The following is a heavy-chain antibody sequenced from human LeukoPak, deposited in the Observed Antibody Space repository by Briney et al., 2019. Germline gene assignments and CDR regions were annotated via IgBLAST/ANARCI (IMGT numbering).Heavy chain of an antibody. J-gene: IGHJ5*02. CDR1: GGSISSGGYS. CDR3: ARGYSSYFDP. D-gene: IGHD6-6*01. Sequence: PSQTLSLTCAVSGGSISSGGYSWSWIRQPPGKGLEWIGYIYHSGSTYYNPSLKSRVTISVDRSKNQFSLKLSSVTAADTAVYYCARGYSSYFDPWGQGTLVTASS. V-gene: IGHV4-30-2*01. CDR2: IYHSGST.